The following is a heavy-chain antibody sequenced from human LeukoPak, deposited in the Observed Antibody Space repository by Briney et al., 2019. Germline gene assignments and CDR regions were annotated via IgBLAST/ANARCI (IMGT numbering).Heavy chain of an antibody. Sequence: PGGSLRLSCAASGFTFSSYEMNWVRQAPGKGLEWVSYISSSGGTIYYADSVKGRFTISRDNAKNSLYLQMNSLRAEDTALYYCASGGIYYGAAFDFWGQGTLVTVSS. V-gene: IGHV3-48*03. CDR1: GFTFSSYE. J-gene: IGHJ4*02. CDR3: ASGGIYYGAAFDF. D-gene: IGHD1-26*01. CDR2: ISSSGGTI.